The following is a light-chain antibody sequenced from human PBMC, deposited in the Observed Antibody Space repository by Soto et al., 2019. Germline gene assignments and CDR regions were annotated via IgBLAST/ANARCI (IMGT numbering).Light chain of an antibody. J-gene: IGKJ1*01. V-gene: IGKV1-5*01. CDR2: DAS. CDR3: QQYNIPWWT. CDR1: QSISSW. Sequence: DIQMTQSPSTLSTSVGDRVTITCRASQSISSWLAWNQQKPGKAPKLLIYDASSLESGVPSRFSGSGSETELTLTISSLQHDDVAPYYCQQYNIPWWTFGHGTKVPIK.